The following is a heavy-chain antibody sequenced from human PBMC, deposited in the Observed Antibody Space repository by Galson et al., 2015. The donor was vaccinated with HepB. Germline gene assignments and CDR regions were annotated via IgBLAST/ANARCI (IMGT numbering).Heavy chain of an antibody. D-gene: IGHD6-13*01. CDR2: TYYRSKWYN. Sequence: CAISGDSVSSNSAAWNWIRQSPSRGLEWLGRTYYRSKWYNDYAVSVKSRITINPDTSKNQFSLQLNSVTPEDTAVYYCARENQQLVTDYYYYYGMDVWGQGTTVTVSS. V-gene: IGHV6-1*01. J-gene: IGHJ6*02. CDR3: ARENQQLVTDYYYYYGMDV. CDR1: GDSVSSNSAA.